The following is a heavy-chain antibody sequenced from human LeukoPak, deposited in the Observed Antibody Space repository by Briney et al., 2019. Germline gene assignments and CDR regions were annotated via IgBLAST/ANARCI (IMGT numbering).Heavy chain of an antibody. V-gene: IGHV3-11*06. D-gene: IGHD3-22*01. J-gene: IGHJ4*02. CDR3: ARDADGYYPDY. CDR1: GFTFSDYY. CDR2: ISSSSYT. Sequence: GGSLRLSCAASGFTFSDYYMSWIRQAPGKGLEWVSYISSSSYTNYADSVKGRFTISRDNAKNSLYLQMNSLRPEDTAVYYCARDADGYYPDYWGRGTLVTVSS.